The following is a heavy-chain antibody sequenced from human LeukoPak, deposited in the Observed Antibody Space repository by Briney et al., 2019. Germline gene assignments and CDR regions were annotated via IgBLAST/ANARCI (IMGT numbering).Heavy chain of an antibody. CDR3: ATEGLPVDQWLAFDY. CDR1: GCTFISYA. D-gene: IGHD6-19*01. CDR2: ISGSGGSK. Sequence: GGSVRLSCAASGCTFISYAMSGVRQAPGKGLEWVSAISGSGGSKYYADSVKGRFTISRDNSKNPLYLQMNTLRAEDTAVYYCATEGLPVDQWLAFDYWGQGTLVTVSS. J-gene: IGHJ4*02. V-gene: IGHV3-23*01.